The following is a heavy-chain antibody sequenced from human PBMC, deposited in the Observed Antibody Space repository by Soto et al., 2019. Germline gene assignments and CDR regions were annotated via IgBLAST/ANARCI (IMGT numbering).Heavy chain of an antibody. D-gene: IGHD3-3*01. CDR2: INPATGAA. J-gene: IGHJ3*02. CDR3: ARGGGVGVAGSAAFDM. CDR1: GYPVTAYY. V-gene: IGHV1-2*02. Sequence: QLHLVQSGAVVKKPGASVTVSCSASGYPVTAYYMHWVRQAPGRGLEWMGGINPATGAAKYTQTLRGRVTMTRDASPSTVFMELSGLTSEDTAVFYCARGGGVGVAGSAAFDMWGQGTMVTVSS.